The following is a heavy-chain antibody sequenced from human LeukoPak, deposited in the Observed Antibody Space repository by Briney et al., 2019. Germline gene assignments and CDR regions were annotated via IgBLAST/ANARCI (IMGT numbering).Heavy chain of an antibody. V-gene: IGHV3-21*04. Sequence: GGSPRLSWAASGFTFSSYSMNWVRQAPGNGLEWVSSISSSSSYIYYADSVKGRFTISRDNAKNSLYLQMNSLRAEDTALYYCARSQWLVSFEDYWGQGTLVTVSS. CDR2: ISSSSSYI. J-gene: IGHJ4*02. CDR1: GFTFSSYS. D-gene: IGHD6-19*01. CDR3: ARSQWLVSFEDY.